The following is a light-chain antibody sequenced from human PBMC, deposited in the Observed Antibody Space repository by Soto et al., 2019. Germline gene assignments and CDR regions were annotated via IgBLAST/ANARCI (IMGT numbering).Light chain of an antibody. V-gene: IGLV2-8*01. CDR1: SSDVGGYNY. J-gene: IGLJ2*01. Sequence: QSVLTQPPSASGSPGQSVTISCTGTSSDVGGYNYVSWYQQHPGKAPKLMIYEVSKRPSGVPDRFSGSKSGNTASLTVSWLQAEDEADYYCSSYAGSNAVVFGGGTKLTVL. CDR3: SSYAGSNAVV. CDR2: EVS.